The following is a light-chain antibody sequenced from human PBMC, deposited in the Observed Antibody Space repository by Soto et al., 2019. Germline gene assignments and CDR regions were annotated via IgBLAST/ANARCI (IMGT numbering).Light chain of an antibody. Sequence: QAVVTQEPSFSVSPGGTVTLTCGLTSGSVSTNNYPSWYQQTPGQAPRTLIYSTNTRSSGVPDRFSGSILENKAALTITGAQADDESDYYCMMYIKSGISLFGGGTKLTVL. CDR3: MMYIKSGISL. CDR1: SGSVSTNNY. J-gene: IGLJ3*02. CDR2: STN. V-gene: IGLV8-61*01.